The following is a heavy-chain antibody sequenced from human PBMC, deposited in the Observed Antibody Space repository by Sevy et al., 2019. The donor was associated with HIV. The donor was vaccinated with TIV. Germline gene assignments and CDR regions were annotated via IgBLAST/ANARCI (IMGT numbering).Heavy chain of an antibody. CDR2: IWYDGSNK. D-gene: IGHD2-15*01. V-gene: IGHV3-33*01. CDR3: ARGDCSGGSCYLEGYYYGMDV. Sequence: GESLKISCAASGFTFSSYGMHWVRQAPGKGLEWVAVIWYDGSNKYYADSVKGRFTISRDNSKNTLYLQMNSLRAEDTAVYYCARGDCSGGSCYLEGYYYGMDVWGQGTTVTVSS. J-gene: IGHJ6*02. CDR1: GFTFSSYG.